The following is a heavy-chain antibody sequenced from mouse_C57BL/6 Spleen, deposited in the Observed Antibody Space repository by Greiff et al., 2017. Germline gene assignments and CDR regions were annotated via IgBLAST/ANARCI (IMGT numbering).Heavy chain of an antibody. CDR2: INPNNGGT. CDR1: GYTFTDYN. J-gene: IGHJ1*03. V-gene: IGHV1-22*01. Sequence: EVQLQQSGPELVKPGASVKMSCKASGYTFTDYNMHWVKQSHGKSLEWIGYINPNNGGTSYNQKFKGKATLTVNKSSSTAYMELRSLTSEDSAVYYCATHYDGSRYWYFDVWGTGTTVTVSS. CDR3: ATHYDGSRYWYFDV. D-gene: IGHD2-3*01.